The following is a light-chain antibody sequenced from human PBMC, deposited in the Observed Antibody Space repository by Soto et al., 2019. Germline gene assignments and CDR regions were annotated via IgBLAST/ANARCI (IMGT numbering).Light chain of an antibody. CDR1: QSVTSNF. CDR2: AAS. Sequence: EIVLTQSPGTLSVSPGERATLSCRGSQSVTSNFLAWYQQKPGQSPRLLISAASTRASDVPDRFSGSGSGTDFTLTITRLETEDCAVYYCQQYGSLPWTFGQGTKVE. CDR3: QQYGSLPWT. V-gene: IGKV3-20*01. J-gene: IGKJ1*01.